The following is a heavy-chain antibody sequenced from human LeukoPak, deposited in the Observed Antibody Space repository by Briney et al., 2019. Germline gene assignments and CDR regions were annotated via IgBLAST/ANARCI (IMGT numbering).Heavy chain of an antibody. V-gene: IGHV4-59*01. J-gene: IGHJ4*02. D-gene: IGHD6-6*01. CDR1: GGSISSYY. Sequence: PSETLSLTCTVSGGSISSYYWSWIRQPPGKGLEWIGYIYYSGSTNYNPSLKSRVTISVDTSKNQFSLKLSSVTAADTAVYYCARARVAALDYWGQGTLVTVSS. CDR3: ARARVAALDY. CDR2: IYYSGST.